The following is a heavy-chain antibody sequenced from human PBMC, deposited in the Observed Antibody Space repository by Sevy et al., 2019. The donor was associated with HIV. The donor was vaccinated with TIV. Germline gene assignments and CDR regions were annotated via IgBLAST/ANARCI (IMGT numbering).Heavy chain of an antibody. D-gene: IGHD3-22*01. V-gene: IGHV3-15*01. CDR3: TTDPGYYYDSSGYYSPYYFDY. Sequence: GGSLRLSCAASGFTFSNAWMSWVHQAPGKGLEWVGCIKSKTDGGTTDYAAPVKGRFTISRDDSKNTLYLQMNSLKTEDTAVYYCTTDPGYYYDSSGYYSPYYFDYWGQGTLVTVSS. J-gene: IGHJ4*02. CDR2: IKSKTDGGTT. CDR1: GFTFSNAW.